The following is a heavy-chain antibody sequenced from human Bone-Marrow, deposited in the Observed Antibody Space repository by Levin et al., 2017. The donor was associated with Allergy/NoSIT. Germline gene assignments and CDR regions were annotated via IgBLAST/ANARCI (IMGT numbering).Heavy chain of an antibody. CDR2: ISYDGSNK. J-gene: IGHJ6*03. CDR3: AKDGVPYSSSWYISYYYYDDYMDV. V-gene: IGHV3-30*18. Sequence: GGSLRLSCAASGFTFSSYGMHWVRQAPGKGLEWVAVISYDGSNKYYADSVKGRFTISRDNSKNTLYLQMNSLRAEDTAVYYCAKDGVPYSSSWYISYYYYDDYMDVWGKGTTVTVSS. D-gene: IGHD6-13*01. CDR1: GFTFSSYG.